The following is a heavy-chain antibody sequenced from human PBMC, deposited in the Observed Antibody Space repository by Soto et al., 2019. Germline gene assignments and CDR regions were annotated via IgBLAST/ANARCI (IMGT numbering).Heavy chain of an antibody. CDR1: GDSISGSPYY. CDR3: ARDGGTAMVLDP. V-gene: IGHV4-31*03. J-gene: IGHJ5*02. CDR2: IYHSGST. Sequence: SETLSLTCTVSGDSISGSPYYWGWIRQYPGKGLEWIGYIYHSGSTYYNPSLKSRVTISLDTSKNRFSLNLSSVTAADTAMYYCARDGGTAMVLDPWGQGTLVTVSS. D-gene: IGHD5-18*01.